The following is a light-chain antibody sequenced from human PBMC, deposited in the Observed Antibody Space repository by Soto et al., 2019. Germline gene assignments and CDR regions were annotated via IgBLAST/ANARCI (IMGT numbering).Light chain of an antibody. V-gene: IGKV3-20*01. CDR3: QHYGTTPWT. Sequence: ETVLTQSPATLSLSPGERVTLSCRASQSVCSGCLAWYQQKPGQSPRLLIYGASSRATGIPDRFSGSGSGTDFTLTISRLEPEDFAGYYCQHYGTTPWTCGQGTKVGLK. J-gene: IGKJ1*01. CDR1: QSVCSGC. CDR2: GAS.